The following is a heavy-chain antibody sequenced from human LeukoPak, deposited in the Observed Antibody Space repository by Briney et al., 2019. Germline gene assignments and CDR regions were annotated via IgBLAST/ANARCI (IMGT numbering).Heavy chain of an antibody. Sequence: GESLKISCKGSGYSFTSYWIGWVRQAPGQGLEWMGWINPNSGGTNYAQKFQGRVTMTRDTSISTAYMELSRLRSDDTAVYYCARDHGAAGAHDYWGQGTLVTVSS. J-gene: IGHJ4*02. CDR2: INPNSGGT. D-gene: IGHD1-26*01. V-gene: IGHV1-2*02. CDR3: ARDHGAAGAHDY. CDR1: GYSFTSYW.